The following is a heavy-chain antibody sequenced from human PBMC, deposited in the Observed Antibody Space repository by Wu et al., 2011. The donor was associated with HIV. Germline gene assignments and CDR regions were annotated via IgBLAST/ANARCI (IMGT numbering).Heavy chain of an antibody. V-gene: IGHV1-69*04. J-gene: IGHJ4*02. CDR3: ARDFGGDEEY. CDR1: GDTFSSYA. Sequence: QVQLVQSGAEVKKPGSSVKVSCKASGDTFSSYAINWVRQAPGQGLEWMGRIIPSFGKANYAQKFQGRVTITADKSTSTAYMELRSLRSEDTAVYYCARDFGGDEEYWGQGTLVTVSS. CDR2: IIPSFGKA. D-gene: IGHD2-21*01.